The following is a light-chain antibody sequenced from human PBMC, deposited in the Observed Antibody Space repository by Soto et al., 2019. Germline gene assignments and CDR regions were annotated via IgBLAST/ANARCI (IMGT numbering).Light chain of an antibody. CDR3: AAWDDSLNGVL. CDR2: SND. V-gene: IGLV1-44*01. J-gene: IGLJ2*01. Sequence: QSVLNQPPSASATPGQRVTLSCSGSSSNIGSNTVNWYQQLPGTAPKPLIYSNDQRPSGVPDRFSGSKSGTSASLAISGLQSEDEANYYCAAWDDSLNGVLFGGGTKLTVL. CDR1: SSNIGSNT.